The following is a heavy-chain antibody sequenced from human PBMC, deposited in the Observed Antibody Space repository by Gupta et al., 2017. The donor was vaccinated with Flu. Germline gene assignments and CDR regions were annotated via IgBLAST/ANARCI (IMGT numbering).Heavy chain of an antibody. J-gene: IGHJ4*02. CDR2: ISSTADGGTT. V-gene: IGHV3-15*01. Sequence: EVQFVESGRGLVRPGGSLRVSCVASGFTCSSPWTLWVRQAPGKGLEWVGRISSTADGGTTDYAAPVKGRFSISRDDSQNTLYLQMNNLKTEDTAMYYCTTGSPQKEYCGQGTLVTVSS. CDR3: TTGSPQKEY. D-gene: IGHD3-10*01. CDR1: GFTCSSPW.